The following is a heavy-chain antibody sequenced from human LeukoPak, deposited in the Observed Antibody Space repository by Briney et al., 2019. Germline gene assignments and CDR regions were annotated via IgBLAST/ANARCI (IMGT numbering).Heavy chain of an antibody. CDR3: AMDMITFGGVIPYYYYYMDV. V-gene: IGHV1-69*06. D-gene: IGHD3-16*02. CDR2: IIPIFGTA. J-gene: IGHJ6*03. CDR1: GGTFSSYA. Sequence: GASVKVSCKASGGTFSSYAISWVRQAPGQGLEWMGGIIPIFGTANYAQKFQGRVTITADKSTSTAYMELSSLRSEDTAVYYCAMDMITFGGVIPYYYYYMDVWGKGTTVTVS.